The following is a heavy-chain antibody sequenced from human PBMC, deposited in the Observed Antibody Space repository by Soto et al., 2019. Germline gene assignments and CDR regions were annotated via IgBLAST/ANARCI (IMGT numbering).Heavy chain of an antibody. V-gene: IGHV4-39*01. J-gene: IGHJ4*02. D-gene: IGHD3-10*01. CDR2: IYYSGST. CDR1: GGSISSSSYY. CDR3: ARHTVTIPDY. Sequence: SETLSLTCTVSGGSISSSSYYWGWIRQPPGKGLEWIGSIYYSGSTYYNPSLKSRVTISVDTSKNQFSLKLSSVTAADTAVYYCARHTVTIPDYWGQGTLVTVSS.